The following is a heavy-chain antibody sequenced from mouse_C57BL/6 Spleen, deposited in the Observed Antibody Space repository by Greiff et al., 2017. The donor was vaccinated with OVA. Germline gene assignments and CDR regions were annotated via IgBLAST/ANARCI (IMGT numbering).Heavy chain of an antibody. CDR3: TSVSTIYYCDSGY. V-gene: IGHV14-1*01. Sequence: EVQLQQPGAELVRPGASVKLSCTASGFNIKDYYMHWVKQRPEQGLEWIGRIDPEDGDTEYAPKFQGKATVTADTSSNTAYLQLSSLTSEDTAVYYCTSVSTIYYCDSGYWGQGTTLTVSS. CDR1: GFNIKDYY. CDR2: IDPEDGDT. J-gene: IGHJ2*01. D-gene: IGHD1-1*01.